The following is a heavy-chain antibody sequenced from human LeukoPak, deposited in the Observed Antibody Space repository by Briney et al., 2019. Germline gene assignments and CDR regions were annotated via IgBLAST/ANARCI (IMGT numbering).Heavy chain of an antibody. J-gene: IGHJ4*02. CDR3: ARHRWMGVYGSGSYYVDY. V-gene: IGHV4-38-2*01. Sequence: GSLRLSCAASGFTFSNAWMSWVRQAPGKGLEWIGSIYHSRSTYYNASLKSRATISADTSKNQFSLKLSSVTAADTAVYYCARHRWMGVYGSGSYYVDYWGQGTLVTVSS. D-gene: IGHD3-10*01. CDR2: IYHSRST. CDR1: GFTFSNAW.